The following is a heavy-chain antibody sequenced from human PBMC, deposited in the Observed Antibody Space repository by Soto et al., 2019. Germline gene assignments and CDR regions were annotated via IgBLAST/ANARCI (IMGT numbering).Heavy chain of an antibody. CDR1: GFTFSSYA. V-gene: IGHV3-23*01. D-gene: IGHD4-17*01. CDR3: AKSSDTVTTIGSFDY. Sequence: PGGSLRLSCAASGFTFSSYAVSWVRQAPGKGLEWVSAISGSGGSTYYADSVKGRFTISRDNSKNTLYLQMNSLRAEDTAVYYCAKSSDTVTTIGSFDYWGQGTLVTVSS. CDR2: ISGSGGST. J-gene: IGHJ4*02.